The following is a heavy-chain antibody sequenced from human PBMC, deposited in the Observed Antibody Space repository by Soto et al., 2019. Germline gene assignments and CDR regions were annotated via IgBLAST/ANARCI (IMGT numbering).Heavy chain of an antibody. Sequence: QVQLQQWGAGLLKPSETLSLTCAVNGGSFSGYYWSWIRQPPGKGLEWIGEINHNGSTNYNPSLMSRVTISVDTSKNQFSLKLSCVTAADTAVYYCARASVRTIAAGGTSFDYWGQGTLVTVSS. CDR1: GGSFSGYY. CDR3: ARASVRTIAAGGTSFDY. V-gene: IGHV4-34*01. J-gene: IGHJ4*02. D-gene: IGHD6-13*01. CDR2: INHNGST.